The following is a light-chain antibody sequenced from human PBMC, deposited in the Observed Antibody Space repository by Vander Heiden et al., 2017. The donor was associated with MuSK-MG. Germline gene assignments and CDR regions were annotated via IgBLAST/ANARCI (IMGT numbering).Light chain of an antibody. J-gene: IGKJ5*01. CDR3: MQALQTPFT. Sequence: EIGMTQSPLSLPVTPGEPASISCRSSQSLLHSNGYNYLDWYLQKPGQSPQLLIYLGSNRASGVPDRFSGSGSGTDFTLKISRVEAEDVGVYYCMQALQTPFTFGQGTRLEIK. V-gene: IGKV2-28*01. CDR2: LGS. CDR1: QSLLHSNGYNY.